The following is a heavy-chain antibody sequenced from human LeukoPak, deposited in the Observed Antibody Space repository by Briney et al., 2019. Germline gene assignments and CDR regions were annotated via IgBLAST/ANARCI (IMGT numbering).Heavy chain of an antibody. CDR2: ISGSSSTI. CDR1: GFTFSTYS. Sequence: PGGSLRLSCAVSGFTFSTYSMNWVRQAPGKGLDWISFISGSSSTIYYADSVKGRFTISRDNAKNSLYLQMNSLRAEDTAVYYCARAKIDGSGVGYFDYWGQGTLVTVSS. J-gene: IGHJ4*02. D-gene: IGHD3-10*01. CDR3: ARAKIDGSGVGYFDY. V-gene: IGHV3-48*01.